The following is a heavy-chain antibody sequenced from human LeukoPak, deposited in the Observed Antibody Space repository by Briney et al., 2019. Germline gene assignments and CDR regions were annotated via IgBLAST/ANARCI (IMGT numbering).Heavy chain of an antibody. CDR1: GGSIISSSYY. Sequence: PSETLSLTCTVSGGSIISSSYYWGGIRQPPGKGLEWIGSIYYSGSTYYNPSLKSRVTISVDTSKNQFSLKLSSVTAADTAVYYCARHNTYYYDSSGYPLGWFDPWGQGTLVTVSS. D-gene: IGHD3-22*01. CDR2: IYYSGST. V-gene: IGHV4-39*01. CDR3: ARHNTYYYDSSGYPLGWFDP. J-gene: IGHJ5*02.